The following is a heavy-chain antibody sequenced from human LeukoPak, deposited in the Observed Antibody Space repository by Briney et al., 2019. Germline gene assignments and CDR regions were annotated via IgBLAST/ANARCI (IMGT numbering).Heavy chain of an antibody. Sequence: ASVKVSCKASGYTFTSYGISWVRQAPGQGLEWMGWISAYNGNTNYAQKLQGRVTITADKSTSTAYMELSSLRSEDTAVYYCARDSKLIFCSGGSCQPSNFDYWGQGTLVTVSS. CDR3: ARDSKLIFCSGGSCQPSNFDY. CDR1: GYTFTSYG. J-gene: IGHJ4*02. D-gene: IGHD2-15*01. V-gene: IGHV1-18*01. CDR2: ISAYNGNT.